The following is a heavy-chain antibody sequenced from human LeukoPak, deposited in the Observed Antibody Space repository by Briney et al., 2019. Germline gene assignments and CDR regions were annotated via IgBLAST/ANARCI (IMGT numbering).Heavy chain of an antibody. J-gene: IGHJ4*02. CDR2: IYTSGST. CDR1: GGSISSYY. CDR3: AQLRWELLYSGSFDY. V-gene: IGHV4-4*07. D-gene: IGHD1-26*01. Sequence: SETLSLTCTVSGGSISSYYWSWIRQPPGKGLEWIGRIYTSGSTNYNPSLKSRVTISVDTSKNQFSLKLSSVTAADTAVYYCAQLRWELLYSGSFDYWGQGTLVTVSS.